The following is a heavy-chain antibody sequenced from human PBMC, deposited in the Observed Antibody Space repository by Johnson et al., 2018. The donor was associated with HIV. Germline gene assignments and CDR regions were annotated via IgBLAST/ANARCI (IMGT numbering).Heavy chain of an antibody. CDR1: GFTFSSYA. D-gene: IGHD2-15*01. CDR3: ATESRYWSVGSCQDAFDI. Sequence: QVQLVESGGGVVQPGRSLRLSCAASGFTFSSYAMHWVRQAPGKGLEWVAVISYDGSEKYYADSVKGRFTISRDNSKNTLYLQMNSLRAEDTAVYYCATESRYWSVGSCQDAFDIWGQGTMVTVSS. V-gene: IGHV3-30*04. J-gene: IGHJ3*02. CDR2: ISYDGSEK.